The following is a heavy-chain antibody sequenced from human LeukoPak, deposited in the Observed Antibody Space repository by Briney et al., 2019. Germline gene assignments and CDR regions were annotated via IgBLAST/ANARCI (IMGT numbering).Heavy chain of an antibody. CDR3: ARVDDVSTGPGYFYMDV. J-gene: IGHJ6*03. D-gene: IGHD3-9*01. CDR1: GFTFDEHG. Sequence: PGGSLRLSCVASGFTFDEHGMNWVRQAPGKGLEWVSGINWNGDNTEYVDSVKGRFTISRDNANNSLYLQMNSLRVEDTALYYCARVDDVSTGPGYFYMDVWGKGTTVTVSS. CDR2: INWNGDNT. V-gene: IGHV3-20*04.